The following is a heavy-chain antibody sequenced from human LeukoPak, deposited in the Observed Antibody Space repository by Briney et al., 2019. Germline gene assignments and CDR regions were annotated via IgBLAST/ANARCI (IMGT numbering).Heavy chain of an antibody. CDR1: GGTFSSYA. D-gene: IGHD2-21*02. V-gene: IGHV1-69*15. CDR3: ARDREGVVVTAKGAFDI. Sequence: GSSVKVSCKASGGTFSSYAISWVRQAPGQGLAWMGRIIPIFGTANYAQKFQGRVTITADESTSTAYMELSSLRSEDTAVYYCARDREGVVVTAKGAFDIWGQGTMVTVSS. CDR2: IIPIFGTA. J-gene: IGHJ3*02.